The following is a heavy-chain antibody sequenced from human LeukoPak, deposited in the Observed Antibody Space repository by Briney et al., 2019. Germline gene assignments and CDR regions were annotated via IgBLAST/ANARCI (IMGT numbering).Heavy chain of an antibody. D-gene: IGHD1-7*01. V-gene: IGHV1-2*02. CDR1: GYTFTAYI. CDR3: ARDQIGGTTPFDY. J-gene: IGHJ4*02. CDR2: VDLNNGGT. Sequence: ASVKVSCKSSGYTFTAYIMHWVRQVPGQGLEWMGWVDLNNGGTNYAQKFRGRVTMTRDTSITTAYMELTSLTSDDTAVYHCARDQIGGTTPFDYWGQGTLVTVSS.